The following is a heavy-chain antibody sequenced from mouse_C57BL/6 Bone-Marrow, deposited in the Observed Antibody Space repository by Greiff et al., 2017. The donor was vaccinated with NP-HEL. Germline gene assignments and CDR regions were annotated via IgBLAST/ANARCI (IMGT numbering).Heavy chain of an antibody. J-gene: IGHJ2*01. V-gene: IGHV1-55*01. CDR1: GYTFTSYW. CDR2: IYPGSGST. CDR3: LFPYYDLYYFDY. D-gene: IGHD2-4*01. Sequence: QVQLQQPGAELVKPGASVKMSCKASGYTFTSYWITWVKQRPGQGLEWIGDIYPGSGSTNYNEKFKSKATLTVDTSSSTAYMQLSSLTSEDSAVYYCLFPYYDLYYFDYWGQGTTLTVSS.